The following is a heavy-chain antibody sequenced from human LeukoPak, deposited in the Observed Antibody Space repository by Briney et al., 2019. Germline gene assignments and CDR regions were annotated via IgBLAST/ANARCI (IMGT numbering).Heavy chain of an antibody. CDR1: GFTFSSYW. Sequence: GGSLRLSCAASGFTFSSYWMSWVRQAPGKGLEWVANIKQDGSEKYYVDSVKGRFTISRDNAKNSLYLQMNSLRAEDTAVYYCATAQLYYYDSSGPPNWYLDLWGRGTLVTVSS. D-gene: IGHD3-22*01. J-gene: IGHJ2*01. CDR2: IKQDGSEK. CDR3: ATAQLYYYDSSGPPNWYLDL. V-gene: IGHV3-7*01.